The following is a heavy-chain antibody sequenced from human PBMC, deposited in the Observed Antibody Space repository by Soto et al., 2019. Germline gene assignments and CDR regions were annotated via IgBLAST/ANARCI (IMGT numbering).Heavy chain of an antibody. D-gene: IGHD2-15*01. V-gene: IGHV3-21*01. Sequence: PGGSLRLSCAASGFTFSGYDMSWVRQAPGKGLEWLSSIHRRSTDIYYADSVKGRFTISRDNAKSSVYLQMNSLRADDTAVYYCAKDQASGQGSFDSWGQGTLVTVSS. CDR2: IHRRSTDI. CDR1: GFTFSGYD. J-gene: IGHJ4*02. CDR3: AKDQASGQGSFDS.